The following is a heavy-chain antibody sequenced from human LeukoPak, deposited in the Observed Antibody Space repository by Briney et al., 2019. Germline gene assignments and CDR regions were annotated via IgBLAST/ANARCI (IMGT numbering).Heavy chain of an antibody. CDR1: GGSISSYY. CDR2: IYTSGST. Sequence: SETLSLTCTVSGGSISSYYWSWIRQPAGKGLEWIGRIYTSGSTNYNPSLKSRVTMSVDTSKNQFSLKLSSVTAADTAVYYCARVAPPEYSSSSDAFDIWGQGTMVTVSS. V-gene: IGHV4-4*07. J-gene: IGHJ3*02. D-gene: IGHD6-6*01. CDR3: ARVAPPEYSSSSDAFDI.